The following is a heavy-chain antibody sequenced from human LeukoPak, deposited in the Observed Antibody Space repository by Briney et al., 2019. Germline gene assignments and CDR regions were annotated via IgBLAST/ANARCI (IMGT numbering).Heavy chain of an antibody. CDR3: ARVAGFVTTDAFDI. CDR2: ISAYNGNT. CDR1: GYTFTSYG. Sequence: ASVKVSCKASGYTFTSYGISWVRQAPGQGLEWMGWISAYNGNTNYAQKLQGRVTMTTDTSTSTAYMELRSLRSDDTAVYYCARVAGFVTTDAFDIWGQGTMVTVSS. V-gene: IGHV1-18*01. D-gene: IGHD4-17*01. J-gene: IGHJ3*02.